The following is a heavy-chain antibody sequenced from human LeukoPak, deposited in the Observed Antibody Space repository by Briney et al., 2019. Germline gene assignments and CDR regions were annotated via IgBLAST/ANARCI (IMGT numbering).Heavy chain of an antibody. CDR2: INHSGST. D-gene: IGHD4-17*01. J-gene: IGHJ4*02. Sequence: PSETLSLTCAVYGGSFSGYYWSWIRQPPGKGLEWIGEINHSGSTNYNPSLKSRVTISVDTSKNQFSLKLSSVTAADTAVYYCARVKWATVTAGPFDYWGQGTLVTVSS. CDR3: ARVKWATVTAGPFDY. CDR1: GGSFSGYY. V-gene: IGHV4-34*01.